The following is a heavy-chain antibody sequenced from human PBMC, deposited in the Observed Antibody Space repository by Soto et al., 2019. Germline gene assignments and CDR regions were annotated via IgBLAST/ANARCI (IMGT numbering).Heavy chain of an antibody. CDR3: ARQPLFGYYYYGMDV. Sequence: PSETLSLTCTVSGGSISSGGYYWSWIRQHPGKGLEWIGYIYYSGSTYYNPSLKSRVTISVDTSKNQFSLKLSSVTAADTAVYYCARQPLFGYYYYGMDVWGQGTTVTVSS. D-gene: IGHD2-21*01. CDR2: IYYSGST. V-gene: IGHV4-31*03. CDR1: GGSISSGGYY. J-gene: IGHJ6*02.